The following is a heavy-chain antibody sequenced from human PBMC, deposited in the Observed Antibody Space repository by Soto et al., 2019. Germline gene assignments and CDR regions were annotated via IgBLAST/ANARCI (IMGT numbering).Heavy chain of an antibody. CDR3: AVTTRSGDFDY. D-gene: IGHD1-1*01. J-gene: IGHJ4*02. Sequence: EVQLVESGGGLVQPGGSLRLSCAASGFTFSSYWMSWVRQAPGKGLEWVAIIKQDGSEKYYVDSVKGRFTISRDNAKNSLYLQMNSLRAEDTAVFYCAVTTRSGDFDYWGQGTLVTVSS. V-gene: IGHV3-7*01. CDR2: IKQDGSEK. CDR1: GFTFSSYW.